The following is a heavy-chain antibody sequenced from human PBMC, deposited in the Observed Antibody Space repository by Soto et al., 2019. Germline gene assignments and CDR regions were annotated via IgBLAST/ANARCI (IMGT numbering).Heavy chain of an antibody. CDR3: ARDIPYCTNGVCYLQGAFDL. CDR2: IKQDGSEK. Sequence: GSLRLSCEASGFTFNTYWMSWVRQAPGKGLEWVANIKQDGSEKYYVDSLKGRFTISRDNAKNSLYLQMNRLRAEDTAVYYCARDIPYCTNGVCYLQGAFDLWGQGTLVTVSS. J-gene: IGHJ3*01. D-gene: IGHD2-8*01. V-gene: IGHV3-7*01. CDR1: GFTFNTYW.